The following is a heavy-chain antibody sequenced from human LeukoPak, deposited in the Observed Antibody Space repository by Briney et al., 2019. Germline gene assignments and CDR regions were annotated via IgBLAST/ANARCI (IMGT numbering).Heavy chain of an antibody. V-gene: IGHV5-51*01. D-gene: IGHD2-15*01. Sequence: GESLKISCQGSGYSFSSYWIGWVRQMPGKAPEWMGVIYPGDSDTRYRPPFQGQDTMSADKSTNTAYLQWRSLRASDSAMYYCARQGHIVGGGWFDPWGQGTLVTVSS. CDR1: GYSFSSYW. CDR2: IYPGDSDT. J-gene: IGHJ5*02. CDR3: ARQGHIVGGGWFDP.